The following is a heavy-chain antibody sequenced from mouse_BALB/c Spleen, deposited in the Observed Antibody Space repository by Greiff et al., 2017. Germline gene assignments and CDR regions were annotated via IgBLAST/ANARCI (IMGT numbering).Heavy chain of an antibody. CDR3: ARVRGNPYAMDY. J-gene: IGHJ4*01. V-gene: IGHV5-4*02. D-gene: IGHD2-1*01. Sequence: EVQLVESGGGLVKPGGSLKLSCAASGFTFSDYYMYWVRQTPEKRLEWVATISDGGSYTYYPDSVKGRFTISRDNAKNNLYLQMSSLKSEDTAMYYCARVRGNPYAMDYWGQGTSVTVSS. CDR1: GFTFSDYY. CDR2: ISDGGSYT.